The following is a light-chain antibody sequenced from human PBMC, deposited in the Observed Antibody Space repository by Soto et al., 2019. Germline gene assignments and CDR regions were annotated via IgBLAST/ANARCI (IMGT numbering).Light chain of an antibody. CDR1: SSDVGGYNY. J-gene: IGLJ3*02. V-gene: IGLV2-11*01. CDR3: GSYAGSNTWV. Sequence: QSALTQPRSVSGSPGQSVTIPCTGTSSDVGGYNYVSWYQQHPGKAPKLMIYDVNKRPSGVPDRFSGSKSGDTASLTISGLQAEDEADYCCGSYAGSNTWVFGGGTKLTVL. CDR2: DVN.